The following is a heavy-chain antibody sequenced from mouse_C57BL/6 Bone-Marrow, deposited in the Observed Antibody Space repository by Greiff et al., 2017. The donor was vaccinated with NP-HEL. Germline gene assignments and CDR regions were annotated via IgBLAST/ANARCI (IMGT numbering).Heavy chain of an antibody. V-gene: IGHV5-6*01. CDR1: GFTFSSYG. Sequence: EVQLVESGGDLVKPGGSLKLSCAASGFTFSSYGMSWVRQTPDQRLEWVATISSGGSYTYYPDSVKGRFTISRDNAKNTRYLQMSSLKSEDTAMYYCARLDGYYGPRLRGQGTTLTVSS. D-gene: IGHD2-3*01. CDR3: ARLDGYYGPRL. J-gene: IGHJ2*01. CDR2: ISSGGSYT.